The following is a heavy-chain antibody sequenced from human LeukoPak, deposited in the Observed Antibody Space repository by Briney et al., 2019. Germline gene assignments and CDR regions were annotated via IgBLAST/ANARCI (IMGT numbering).Heavy chain of an antibody. Sequence: GGSLRLSCAASGFTFSSYAMSWVRQAPGKGLEWVSAISGSGGSTYYADSVKGRFTISRDNSKNTLYLQMNSLRAEDTAVYYCARASHFHYYDSSGSLDYWGQGTLVTVSS. CDR1: GFTFSSYA. CDR3: ARASHFHYYDSSGSLDY. J-gene: IGHJ4*02. CDR2: ISGSGGST. D-gene: IGHD3-22*01. V-gene: IGHV3-23*01.